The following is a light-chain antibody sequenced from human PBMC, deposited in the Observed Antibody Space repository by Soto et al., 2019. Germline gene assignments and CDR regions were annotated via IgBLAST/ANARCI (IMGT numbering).Light chain of an antibody. Sequence: EIVLTQSPGTLSLSPGERATLSCRASQSVSSTYLIWYQQKPGQAPRLLIYGASSRATGVPDRFSGGGSGTDFTLTISSLQPEDFATYHCQQLNSYPFTFGGGTKVDI. CDR1: QSVSSTY. V-gene: IGKV3-20*01. CDR3: QQLNSYPFT. CDR2: GAS. J-gene: IGKJ4*01.